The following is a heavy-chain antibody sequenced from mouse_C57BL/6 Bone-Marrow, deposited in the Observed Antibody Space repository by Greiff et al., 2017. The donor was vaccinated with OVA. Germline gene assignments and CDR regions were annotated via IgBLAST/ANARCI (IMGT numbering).Heavy chain of an antibody. J-gene: IGHJ2*01. CDR1: GYTFKSYG. V-gene: IGHV1-81*01. CDR2: IYPRSGNT. Sequence: QVQLQQSGAELARPGASVKLSCKASGYTFKSYGISWVKQRTGQGLEWIGEIYPRSGNTYYNEKFKGKATLTADKSSSTAYMELRSLTSEDSAVYFCARRYYGNCYFDYWGQGTTLTVSS. CDR3: ARRYYGNCYFDY. D-gene: IGHD2-1*01.